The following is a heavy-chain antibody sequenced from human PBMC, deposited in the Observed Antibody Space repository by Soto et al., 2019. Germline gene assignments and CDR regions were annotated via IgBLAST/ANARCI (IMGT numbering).Heavy chain of an antibody. CDR1: GGTFSSYA. Sequence: GASVKVSCKASGGTFSSYAISWVRQAPGQGLEWMGGIIPIFGTANYAQKFQGRVTITADKSTSTAYMELSSLSSEDTAAYYCAGALSYGDPSYYLDYWGQGTLVTVSS. V-gene: IGHV1-69*06. CDR2: IIPIFGTA. D-gene: IGHD4-17*01. CDR3: AGALSYGDPSYYLDY. J-gene: IGHJ4*02.